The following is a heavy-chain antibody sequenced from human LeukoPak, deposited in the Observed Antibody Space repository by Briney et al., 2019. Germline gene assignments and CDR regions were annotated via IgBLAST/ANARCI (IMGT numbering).Heavy chain of an antibody. CDR2: IRYDGSNK. CDR1: GFTFSSYG. J-gene: IGHJ4*02. V-gene: IGHV3-30*02. CDR3: AKIRLGLEWSSGTYFDY. D-gene: IGHD3-3*01. Sequence: GGSLRLSCAASGFTFSSYGMHWVRQAPGKGLEWVAFIRYDGSNKYYADSVKGRFTISRDNSKNTLYLQMNSLRAEDTAVYYCAKIRLGLEWSSGTYFDYWGQGTLVTVSS.